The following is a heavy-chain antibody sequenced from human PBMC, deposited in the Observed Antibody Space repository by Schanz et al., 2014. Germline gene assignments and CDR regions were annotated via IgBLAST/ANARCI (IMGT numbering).Heavy chain of an antibody. J-gene: IGHJ1*01. CDR1: GFDFNSYS. CDR3: ASGVHVSSLQKGLQF. V-gene: IGHV3-48*01. D-gene: IGHD3-10*01. Sequence: EVRLVESGGGLVQPGGSLRLSCEASGFDFNSYSMNWVRQVPGKELEWLSYIATSSSTRHYADSVKGRVTISRDNAKNSVSLQMRRLRVEDTAVYYCASGVHVSSLQKGLQFWGRGTLVIVSS. CDR2: IATSSSTR.